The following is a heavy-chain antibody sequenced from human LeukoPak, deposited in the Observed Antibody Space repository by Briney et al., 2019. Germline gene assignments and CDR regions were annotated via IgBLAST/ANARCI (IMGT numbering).Heavy chain of an antibody. Sequence: PGGSLRLSCAASGFTFDDYAMYWVRQAPGKGQEWVSGISWNSGSIGYADSVKGRFTISRDNAKNSLYLQMNSLRLEDTALYYCAKGLDGQVTSPFDYWGQGTLVTVSS. CDR3: AKGLDGQVTSPFDY. J-gene: IGHJ4*02. CDR2: ISWNSGSI. D-gene: IGHD2-21*02. V-gene: IGHV3-9*01. CDR1: GFTFDDYA.